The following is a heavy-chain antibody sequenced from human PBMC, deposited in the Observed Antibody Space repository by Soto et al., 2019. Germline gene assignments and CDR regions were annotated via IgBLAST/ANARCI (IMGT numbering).Heavy chain of an antibody. Sequence: SETLSLTCTVSGGSISSSSYYWGWIRQPPGKGLEWIGSIYYSGSTYYNPSLKSRVTISVDTSKNQFSLKLSSVTAADTAVYYCATLRITIFGVVITVDYWGQGTLVTV. CDR1: GGSISSSSYY. D-gene: IGHD3-3*01. V-gene: IGHV4-39*01. CDR3: ATLRITIFGVVITVDY. J-gene: IGHJ4*02. CDR2: IYYSGST.